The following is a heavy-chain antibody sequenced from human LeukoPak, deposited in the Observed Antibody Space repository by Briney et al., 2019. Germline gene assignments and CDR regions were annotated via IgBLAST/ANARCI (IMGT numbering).Heavy chain of an antibody. Sequence: GSSVKVSCKASGGTFTSYAISWVRQAPGQGLEWMGRIILIFGIANYAQKFQGRVTITADKSTSTAYMELSSLRSEDTAVYYCARSIAARHYYYYGMDVWGQGTTVTVSS. CDR2: IILIFGIA. V-gene: IGHV1-69*04. J-gene: IGHJ6*02. CDR1: GGTFTSYA. D-gene: IGHD6-6*01. CDR3: ARSIAARHYYYYGMDV.